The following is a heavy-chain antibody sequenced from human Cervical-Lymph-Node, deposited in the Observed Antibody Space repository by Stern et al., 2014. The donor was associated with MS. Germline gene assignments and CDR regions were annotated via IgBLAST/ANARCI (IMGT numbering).Heavy chain of an antibody. CDR1: GGAFSSYE. CDR3: ARAYTYYSNSAGY. Sequence: VQLVESGAEVKKPGSSVKVSCKASGGAFSSYEITWVRQAPGQGLEWMGGIIPTFDTPTYAQKFQDRVTISADESTNTAYLELNGRKSDDTAIYFCARAYTYYSNSAGYWGQGTLVTVSS. V-gene: IGHV1-69*01. D-gene: IGHD3-10*01. J-gene: IGHJ4*02. CDR2: IIPTFDTP.